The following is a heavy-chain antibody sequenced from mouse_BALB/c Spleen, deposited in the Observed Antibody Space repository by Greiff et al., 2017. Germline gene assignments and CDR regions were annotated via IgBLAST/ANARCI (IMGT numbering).Heavy chain of an antibody. D-gene: IGHD2-14*01. Sequence: QVQLQQSGAELVKPGASVKLSCKASGYTFTSYYMYWVKQRPGQGLEWIGEINPSNGGTNFNEKFKSKATLTVDKSSSTAYMQLSSLTSEDSAVYYCTRSYRYDDYYAMDYWGQGTSVTVSS. V-gene: IGHV1S81*02. CDR3: TRSYRYDDYYAMDY. J-gene: IGHJ4*01. CDR2: INPSNGGT. CDR1: GYTFTSYY.